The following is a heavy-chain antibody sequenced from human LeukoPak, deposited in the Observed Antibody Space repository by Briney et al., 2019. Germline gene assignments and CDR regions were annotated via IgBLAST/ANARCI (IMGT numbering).Heavy chain of an antibody. CDR2: IYSGGST. J-gene: IGHJ6*02. Sequence: GGSLRLSCAASGFTVSSNYMSWVRQAPGKGLEWVSVIYSGGSTYYADSVKGRFTISRHNSKNTLYLQMNSLRAEDTAVYYCARARMNYGSGSYSFSYYYYYGMDVWGQGTTVTVSS. D-gene: IGHD3-10*01. V-gene: IGHV3-53*04. CDR1: GFTVSSNY. CDR3: ARARMNYGSGSYSFSYYYYYGMDV.